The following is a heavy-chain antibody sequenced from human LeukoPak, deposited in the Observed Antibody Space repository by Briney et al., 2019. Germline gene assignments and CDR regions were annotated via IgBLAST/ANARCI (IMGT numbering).Heavy chain of an antibody. CDR1: GGSITNYY. CDR3: ARTVHYSSGWAPTYYFDY. D-gene: IGHD6-19*01. Sequence: SETLSHTCTVSGGSITNYYWSWIRQPPGKGLEWIGYIYYSGNTNYNPSLKSRVTMSVDTSKNQFSLKLSSVTAADTAVYYCARTVHYSSGWAPTYYFDYWGQGTLVSVSS. V-gene: IGHV4-59*01. CDR2: IYYSGNT. J-gene: IGHJ4*02.